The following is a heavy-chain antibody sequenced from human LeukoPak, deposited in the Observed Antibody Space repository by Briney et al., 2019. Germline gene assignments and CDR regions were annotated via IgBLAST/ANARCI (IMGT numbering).Heavy chain of an antibody. CDR3: ARDVGVGVVVAADDYYGMDV. CDR1: GYTFTSYG. D-gene: IGHD2-15*01. V-gene: IGHV1-18*01. J-gene: IGHJ6*02. Sequence: ASVKVSCKASGYTFTSYGISWVRQAPGQGLEWMGWISAYNGNTNYAQKLQGRVTMTTDTPTSTAFMELRSLRSDDTAVYYCARDVGVGVVVAADDYYGMDVWGQGTTVTVSS. CDR2: ISAYNGNT.